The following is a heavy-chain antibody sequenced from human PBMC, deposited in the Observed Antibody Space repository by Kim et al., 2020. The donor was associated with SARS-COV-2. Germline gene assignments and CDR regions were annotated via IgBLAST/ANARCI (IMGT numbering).Heavy chain of an antibody. V-gene: IGHV3-11*01. D-gene: IGHD6-6*01. Sequence: GGSLRLSCEASGFRFSDYYMSWIRQAPGKGLEWVAYINGDGSSMKCADSVNGRFSISRDNATKSLSLQMNSLTPEDTAVYYCVSGPSNWGQGTLVTVSS. CDR1: GFRFSDYY. CDR3: VSGPSN. CDR2: INGDGSSM. J-gene: IGHJ4*02.